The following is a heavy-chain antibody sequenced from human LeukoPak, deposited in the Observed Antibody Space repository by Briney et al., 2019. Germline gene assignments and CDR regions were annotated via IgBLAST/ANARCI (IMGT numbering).Heavy chain of an antibody. Sequence: PSETLSLTCAVSGGSISSGGYYWSWIRQPPGKGLEWIGEINHSGSTNYNPSLKSRVTISVDTSKNQFSLKLSSVTAADTAVYYCARGGQNDSSGYYSSPGSYYFDYWGQGTLVTVSS. D-gene: IGHD3-22*01. CDR3: ARGGQNDSSGYYSSPGSYYFDY. CDR1: GGSISSGGYY. V-gene: IGHV4-34*01. J-gene: IGHJ4*02. CDR2: INHSGST.